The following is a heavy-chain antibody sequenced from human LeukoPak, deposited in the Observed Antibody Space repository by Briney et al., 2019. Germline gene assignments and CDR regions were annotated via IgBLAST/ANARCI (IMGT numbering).Heavy chain of an antibody. Sequence: SETLSLTCTVSGGSISSSSYYWGWIRQPPGKGLERIGSIYYSGSTYYNPSLKSRVTISVDTSKNQFSLKLSSVTAADTAVYYCARDSSDIVATIDWGQGTLVTVSS. D-gene: IGHD5-12*01. CDR1: GGSISSSSYY. V-gene: IGHV4-39*07. CDR3: ARDSSDIVATID. CDR2: IYYSGST. J-gene: IGHJ4*02.